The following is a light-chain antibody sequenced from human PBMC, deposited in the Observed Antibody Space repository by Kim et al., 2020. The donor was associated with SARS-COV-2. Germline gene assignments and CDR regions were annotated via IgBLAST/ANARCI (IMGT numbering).Light chain of an antibody. J-gene: IGLJ3*02. CDR2: KDS. CDR1: VLAKKY. Sequence: SYELTQPSSVSVSPGQTARITCSGDVLAKKYARWFQQKPGQAPVLVIYKDSERPSGIPERFSGSSSGTTVTLTISGAHVEDEADYYCYSAADNTWVFGGG. CDR3: YSAADNTWV. V-gene: IGLV3-27*01.